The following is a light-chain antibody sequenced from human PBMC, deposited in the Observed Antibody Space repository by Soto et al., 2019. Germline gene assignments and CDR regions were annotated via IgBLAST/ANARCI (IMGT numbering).Light chain of an antibody. J-gene: IGKJ2*01. CDR2: DAS. CDR1: QDMRKY. CDR3: QQYDTLPMYT. Sequence: DIQMTQSPSSLSASVGDRVTITCQASQDMRKYLNWYQQKPGKAPKLLINDASNLETGVASRFSGSGSGTDFTFTISSLQPEDIATYYCQQYDTLPMYTFGQGTKLEIK. V-gene: IGKV1-33*01.